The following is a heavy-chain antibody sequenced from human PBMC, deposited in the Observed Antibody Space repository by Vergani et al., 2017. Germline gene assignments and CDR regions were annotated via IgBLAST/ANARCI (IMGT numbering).Heavy chain of an antibody. CDR3: TKDVYGGIPNDAFDI. CDR1: GFTFSSYA. D-gene: IGHD4-23*01. CDR2: ISGSGGST. Sequence: EVQLLESGGGLVQPGGSLRLSCAASGFTFSSYAMSWVRQAPGKGLEWVAGISGSGGSTYYADSVKGRFTISRDNSKNTLYLQMNSLRAEDTAVYYCTKDVYGGIPNDAFDIWGHGTMVTVSS. V-gene: IGHV3-23*01. J-gene: IGHJ3*02.